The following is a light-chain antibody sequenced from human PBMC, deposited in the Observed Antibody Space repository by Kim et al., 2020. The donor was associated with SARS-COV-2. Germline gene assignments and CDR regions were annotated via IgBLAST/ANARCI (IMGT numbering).Light chain of an antibody. CDR2: EVS. Sequence: DVVLTQSPLSLPVTLGQPASISCKSNESLVFSDGYTYLNWFYQRPGQSPRRLLHEVSVRDSGVPDRVSGSGSGTDFTLKISRVEAEDVGIYYCLHGTPFTYTFGQGTKLEI. V-gene: IGKV2-30*01. J-gene: IGKJ2*01. CDR3: LHGTPFTYT. CDR1: ESLVFSDGYTY.